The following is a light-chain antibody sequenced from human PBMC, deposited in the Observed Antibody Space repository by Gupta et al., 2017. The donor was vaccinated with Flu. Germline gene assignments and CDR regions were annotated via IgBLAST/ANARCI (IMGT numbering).Light chain of an antibody. CDR1: QSVSSY. Sequence: SPGERATLSCRASQSVSSYLAWYQQKPGQAPRLLIYDASNRATGIPARFSGSGSGTDFTLTISSLEPEDFAVYYCQQRSNFTFGGGTKVEIK. V-gene: IGKV3-11*01. J-gene: IGKJ4*01. CDR3: QQRSNFT. CDR2: DAS.